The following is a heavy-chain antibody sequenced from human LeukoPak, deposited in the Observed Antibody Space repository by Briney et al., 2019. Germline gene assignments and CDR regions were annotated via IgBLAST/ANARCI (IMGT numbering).Heavy chain of an antibody. CDR3: ANVWYTNLLLEWLLSAYYYYMDV. CDR1: GFTFSSYA. D-gene: IGHD3-3*01. Sequence: PGGSLRLSCAASGFTFSSYAMSWVRQAPGKGLEWVSAISGSGGSTYYADSVKGRFTISRDNSKNTLYLQMNSLRAEDTAVYYCANVWYTNLLLEWLLSAYYYYMDVWGKGTTVTVSS. CDR2: ISGSGGST. V-gene: IGHV3-23*01. J-gene: IGHJ6*03.